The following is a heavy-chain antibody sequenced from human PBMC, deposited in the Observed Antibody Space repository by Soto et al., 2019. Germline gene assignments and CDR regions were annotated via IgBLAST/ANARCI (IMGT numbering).Heavy chain of an antibody. J-gene: IGHJ4*02. CDR2: ISYDGSNQ. CDR1: GFTFSRYV. CDR3: ARGWGNYYLPLDS. D-gene: IGHD3-10*01. Sequence: QVQLVESGGGVVQPGRSLRLSCAASGFTFSRYVMHWVRQAPGKGLEWVALISYDGSNQYYTDSVKGRFTISRDNSKNTLYLQMDSLRADDTVVYYCARGWGNYYLPLDSWGQGTLVPVSS. V-gene: IGHV3-30*04.